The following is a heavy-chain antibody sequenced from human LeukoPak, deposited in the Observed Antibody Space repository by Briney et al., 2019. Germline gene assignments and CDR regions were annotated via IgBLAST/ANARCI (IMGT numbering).Heavy chain of an antibody. Sequence: SETLFLTCTVSGGSISSSSYYWGWIRQPPGKGLEWIGSIYYSGSTYYNPSLKSRVTISVDTSKNQFSLKLSSVTAADTAVYYCARGSHPLPMIWGQGTMVAVSS. V-gene: IGHV4-39*07. D-gene: IGHD2-15*01. CDR1: GGSISSSSYY. CDR2: IYYSGST. CDR3: ARGSHPLPMI. J-gene: IGHJ3*02.